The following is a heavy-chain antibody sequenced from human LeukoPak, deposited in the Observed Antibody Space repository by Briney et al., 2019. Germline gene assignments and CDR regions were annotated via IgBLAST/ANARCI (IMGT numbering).Heavy chain of an antibody. J-gene: IGHJ6*03. CDR1: QFTFSSHA. Sequence: GGSLRLSCAASQFTFSSHAINWVRQAPGKGLDWVAVMSFDGSHIYYADSVKGRFTISRDNSNNTLFLQMNSLNADDTAVYYCARGGTYYYQYYYMDVWGKGTTVTVSS. CDR2: MSFDGSHI. CDR3: ARGGTYYYQYYYMDV. V-gene: IGHV3-30*01. D-gene: IGHD3-16*01.